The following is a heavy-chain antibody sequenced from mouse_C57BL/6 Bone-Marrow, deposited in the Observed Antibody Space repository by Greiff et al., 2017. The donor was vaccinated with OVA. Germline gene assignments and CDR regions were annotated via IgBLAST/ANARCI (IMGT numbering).Heavy chain of an antibody. CDR2: INPSSGYT. J-gene: IGHJ4*01. CDR1: GYTFTSYT. CDR3: ARLSSCLRYAMDY. Sequence: VQLQESGAELARPGASVKMSCKASGYTFTSYTMNWVKQRPGQGLEWIGYINPSSGYTKYNQKFKDKATLTADKSSSTAYMQLSSLTSEDSAVYYCARLSSCLRYAMDYWGRGTAVTVSS. D-gene: IGHD2-2*01. V-gene: IGHV1-4*01.